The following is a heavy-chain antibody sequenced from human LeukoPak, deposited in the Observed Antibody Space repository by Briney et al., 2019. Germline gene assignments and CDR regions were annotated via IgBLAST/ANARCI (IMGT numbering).Heavy chain of an antibody. CDR3: AKDSPELELTPPFDY. Sequence: GGSLRLSCAASGFTFSSYGMHWVRQAPGKGLEWVAFIRYDGSNKYYADSVKGRFTISRDNSKNTLYLQMNSLRAEDTAVYYCAKDSPELELTPPFDYWGQGTLVTVSS. CDR2: IRYDGSNK. V-gene: IGHV3-30*02. D-gene: IGHD1-7*01. CDR1: GFTFSSYG. J-gene: IGHJ4*02.